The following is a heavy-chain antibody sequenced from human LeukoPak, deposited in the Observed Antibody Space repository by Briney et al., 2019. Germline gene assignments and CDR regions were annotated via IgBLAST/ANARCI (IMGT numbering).Heavy chain of an antibody. CDR2: IYTSGST. CDR1: GGSISSYY. CDR3: ARGWDTGYGYYGMDV. V-gene: IGHV4-4*07. Sequence: SETLSLTCTVSGGSISSYYWSWIRQPAGKGLEWIGRIYTSGSTNYNPSLKSRVTMSVDTSKNQVSLRVRSVTAADTAVYYCARGWDTGYGYYGMDVWGQGTTVTVSS. J-gene: IGHJ6*02. D-gene: IGHD5-18*01.